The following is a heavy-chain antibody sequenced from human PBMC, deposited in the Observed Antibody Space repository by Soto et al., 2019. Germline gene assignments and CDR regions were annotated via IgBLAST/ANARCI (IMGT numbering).Heavy chain of an antibody. J-gene: IGHJ6*02. CDR1: GFTFYSFD. V-gene: IGHV3-30*18. D-gene: IGHD6-6*01. Sequence: SLRLSCAASGFTFYSFDMHWVRQAPGPGLEWVSVISYDGSKSYYADSVKGRFTISRDNSKNTLSLQMNSLRVEDTAVYYCVKAIIAARPWETTVSKSGLDVWGQGTTVTVSS. CDR2: ISYDGSKS. CDR3: VKAIIAARPWETTVSKSGLDV.